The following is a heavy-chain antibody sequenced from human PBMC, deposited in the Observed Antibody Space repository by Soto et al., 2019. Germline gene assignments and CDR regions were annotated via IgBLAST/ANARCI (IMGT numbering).Heavy chain of an antibody. CDR3: ARGGALDGTSPPFNH. V-gene: IGHV1-2*02. CDR1: GYTFSGHY. CDR2: INANSGDT. Sequence: AAVKVSCKASGYTFSGHYMHWIRQAPGQGPEWLGWINANSGDTDRAPKFQDRLTMTRDTSISTAYMELSRLRSDDTAVYYCARGGALDGTSPPFNHWGQGTLVTVSS. J-gene: IGHJ4*02. D-gene: IGHD6-19*01.